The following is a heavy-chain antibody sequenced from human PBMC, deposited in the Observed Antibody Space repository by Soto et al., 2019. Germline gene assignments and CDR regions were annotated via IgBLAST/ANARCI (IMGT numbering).Heavy chain of an antibody. CDR2: IIPIFGTA. CDR3: ARSAVAVPYYYYGMDV. V-gene: IGHV1-69*13. D-gene: IGHD6-19*01. CDR1: GGTFSSYA. Sequence: GASVKVSCKTSGGTFSSYAISWVRQAPGQGLEWMGGIIPIFGTANYAQKFQGRVTITADESTSTVYMELSSLRSEDTAVYYCARSAVAVPYYYYGMDVWGQGTTVTVSS. J-gene: IGHJ6*02.